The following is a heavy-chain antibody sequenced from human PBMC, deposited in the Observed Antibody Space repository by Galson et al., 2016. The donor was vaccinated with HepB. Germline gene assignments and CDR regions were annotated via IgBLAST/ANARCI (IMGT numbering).Heavy chain of an antibody. V-gene: IGHV3-49*04. D-gene: IGHD5-24*01. Sequence: SLRLSCATSGFTFADSAMTWVRQAPGKGLEWVGFIRGKTYGAATEYGASVTGRFFISRDDSRGIVYLHMNNLKTEDTAVYFCARRSILDFWGQGALVTVSS. CDR2: IRGKTYGAAT. CDR1: GFTFADSA. J-gene: IGHJ4*02. CDR3: ARRSILDF.